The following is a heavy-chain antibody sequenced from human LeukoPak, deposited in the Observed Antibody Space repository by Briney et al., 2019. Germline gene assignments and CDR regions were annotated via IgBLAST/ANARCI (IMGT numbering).Heavy chain of an antibody. CDR3: ARDTARTTTAGGPDY. CDR1: GYTFTGYY. D-gene: IGHD6-13*01. J-gene: IGHJ4*02. V-gene: IGHV1-2*06. Sequence: ASVKVSCKASGYTFTGYYMHWVRQAPGQGLEWMGRINPNSGSTNYAQKFQGRVTMTRDTSISTAYMELSRLRSDDTALYYCARDTARTTTAGGPDYWGQGTLVTVSS. CDR2: INPNSGST.